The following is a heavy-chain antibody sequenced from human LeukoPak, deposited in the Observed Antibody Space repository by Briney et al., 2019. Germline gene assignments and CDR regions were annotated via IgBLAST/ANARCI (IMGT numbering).Heavy chain of an antibody. Sequence: GRSLRLSCAASGFTFSSNVMHWDRQAPGKGLEHVSTISTDGRNTYYADSVKGRFTISRDTSRNTLYLQMSSLRGDDTAVYYCLKGSQGPIWQQLVPDHWGQGTQVTVSS. CDR3: LKGSQGPIWQQLVPDH. CDR1: GFTFSSNV. CDR2: ISTDGRNT. V-gene: IGHV3-64D*06. J-gene: IGHJ4*02. D-gene: IGHD6-13*01.